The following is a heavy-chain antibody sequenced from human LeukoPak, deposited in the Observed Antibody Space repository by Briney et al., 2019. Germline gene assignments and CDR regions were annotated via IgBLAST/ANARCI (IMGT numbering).Heavy chain of an antibody. CDR2: IKPDGSDQ. Sequence: PGGSLRLSCAASGFTFSSYWMSWVRQAPGKGLEWVANIKPDGSDQYYVDSVKGRFTNSRDNAKNSLYLQMNSLRAEDTAVYYCARWSLGDYWGQGTLVTVSS. CDR3: ARWSLGDY. V-gene: IGHV3-7*01. J-gene: IGHJ4*02. CDR1: GFTFSSYW. D-gene: IGHD1-26*01.